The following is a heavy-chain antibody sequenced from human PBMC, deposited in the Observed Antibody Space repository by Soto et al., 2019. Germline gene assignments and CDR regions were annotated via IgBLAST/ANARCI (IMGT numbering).Heavy chain of an antibody. Sequence: ASVKVSCKASGYTFTSYGMSWVRQAPGQGLEGMGWISVYNGNPNYAQKLQGRVTMTTDTSTSTAYMELRSLSSDDTAVYYCARGFLSLLTFYYYGLDVWGQGTTVTVSS. J-gene: IGHJ6*02. CDR1: GYTFTSYG. CDR2: ISVYNGNP. V-gene: IGHV1-18*01. D-gene: IGHD2-15*01. CDR3: ARGFLSLLTFYYYGLDV.